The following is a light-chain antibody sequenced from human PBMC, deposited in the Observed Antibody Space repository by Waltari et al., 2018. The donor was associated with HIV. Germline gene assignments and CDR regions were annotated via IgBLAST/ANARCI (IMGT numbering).Light chain of an antibody. CDR2: EDK. CDR3: QSYDSTNWV. Sequence: NFMLTQPHSVSASQGKPVTISCTRSSGSIVSNYVQLYQQRPGSAPTTVIYEDKQRPSGVPDRFSGSIDSSSNSASLTISGLKTEDEADYYCQSYDSTNWVFGGATKLTVL. V-gene: IGLV6-57*04. CDR1: SGSIVSNY. J-gene: IGLJ3*02.